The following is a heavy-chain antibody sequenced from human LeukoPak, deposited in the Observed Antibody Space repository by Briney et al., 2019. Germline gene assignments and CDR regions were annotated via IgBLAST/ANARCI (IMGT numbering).Heavy chain of an antibody. CDR1: GYTFTSYG. CDR3: ARGGNSGWRTPNDDY. Sequence: GASVKVSCKASGYTFTSYGITWVRQAPGQGLEWMGWISPYNDNTNYAQKLQGRVTMTTDTSTSTAYMELRSLRSDDTAVYYCARGGNSGWRTPNDDYWGQGTLVTVSP. CDR2: ISPYNDNT. V-gene: IGHV1-18*01. D-gene: IGHD6-19*01. J-gene: IGHJ4*02.